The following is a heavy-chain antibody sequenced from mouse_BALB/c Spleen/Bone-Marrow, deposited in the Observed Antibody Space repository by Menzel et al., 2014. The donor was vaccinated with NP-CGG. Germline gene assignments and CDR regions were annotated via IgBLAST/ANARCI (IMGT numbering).Heavy chain of an antibody. Sequence: QVQLQHPGPELVKPGASVKISCKASGYAFSSSWMNWVKQRPGQGLEWIGRIYPGDGDTKYNGKFKGKATLTADKSSSTAYMQLSGLTSVDSAVYFCARSDGYRDMDYWGQGTSVTVSS. CDR1: GYAFSSSW. CDR2: IYPGDGDT. CDR3: ARSDGYRDMDY. V-gene: IGHV1-82*01. J-gene: IGHJ4*01. D-gene: IGHD2-3*01.